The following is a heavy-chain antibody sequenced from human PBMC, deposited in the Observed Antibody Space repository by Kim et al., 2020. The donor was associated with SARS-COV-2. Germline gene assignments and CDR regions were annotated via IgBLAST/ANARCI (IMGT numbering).Heavy chain of an antibody. Sequence: SETLSLTCTVSGGSISSYYWSWIRQPPGKGLEWIGYIYYSGSTNYNPSLKSRVTISVDTSKNQFSLKLSSVTAADTAVYYCARDYYYGSGSYKDYYYGMDVWGQGTTVTVSS. CDR1: GGSISSYY. V-gene: IGHV4-59*01. CDR3: ARDYYYGSGSYKDYYYGMDV. CDR2: IYYSGST. J-gene: IGHJ6*02. D-gene: IGHD3-10*01.